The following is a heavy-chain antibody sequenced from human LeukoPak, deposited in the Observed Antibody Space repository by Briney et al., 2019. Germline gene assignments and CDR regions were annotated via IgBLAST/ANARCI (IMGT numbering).Heavy chain of an antibody. CDR1: RYTSPSCD. CDR2: MNPNSGNT. D-gene: IGHD3-9*01. J-gene: IGHJ4*02. V-gene: IGHV1-8*01. Sequence: GASVKVTCLGTRYTSPSCDMDWVRPATGQGLEWMGWMNPNSGNTCYGQSLQGRVTMTRDKSKGPAYMELSNLTSEDTAIYYCMRGSGGIRYMGGQGTLVTVSA. CDR3: MRGSGGIRYM.